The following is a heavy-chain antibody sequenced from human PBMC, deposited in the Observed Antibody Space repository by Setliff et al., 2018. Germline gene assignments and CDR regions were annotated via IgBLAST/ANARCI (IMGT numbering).Heavy chain of an antibody. V-gene: IGHV3-74*01. CDR3: VREGLYCISDNCYVAAYDI. J-gene: IGHJ3*02. CDR1: GFTFSKYW. D-gene: IGHD2-2*01. CDR2: IKGDVSII. Sequence: GGSLRLSCVMSGFTFSKYWMHWVRQVPGKWPVAVAHIKGDVSIINHEDSVKDRFTISRDNAKNTLDLQMNSLKVEDTAVYYCVREGLYCISDNCYVAAYDIWGQGTMVTVSS.